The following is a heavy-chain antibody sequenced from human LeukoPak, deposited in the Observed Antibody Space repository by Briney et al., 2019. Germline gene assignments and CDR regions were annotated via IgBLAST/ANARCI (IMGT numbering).Heavy chain of an antibody. D-gene: IGHD3-3*01. CDR3: ARNLGASIFGVGEFDP. V-gene: IGHV4-61*09. J-gene: IGHJ5*02. CDR2: IYTSGST. CDR1: GGSISTGSNY. Sequence: SETLSLICTVSGGSISTGSNYWSWIRQPAGKGLEWIGHIYTSGSTNYNPSLKSRVTISLDTSMTQFSLKLSSVTAADTAVYYCARNLGASIFGVGEFDPWGQGTLVTLSS.